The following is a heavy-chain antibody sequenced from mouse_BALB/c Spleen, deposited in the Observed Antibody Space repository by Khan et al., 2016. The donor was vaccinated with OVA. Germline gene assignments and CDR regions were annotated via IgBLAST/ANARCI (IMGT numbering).Heavy chain of an antibody. D-gene: IGHD3-1*01. CDR2: IYPGGDYT. V-gene: IGHV1-63*02. J-gene: IGHJ1*01. CDR1: GYTFTNYW. Sequence: QVQLQQSGGEVVRPGTSVKISCKASGYTFTNYWLGWVQQRPGHGLEWIGDIYPGGDYTNYNEKFKGKATLTVDTSSSTANVQLSSLTSEDSAVYVCARWATWYFDVWGAGTTVTVSS. CDR3: ARWATWYFDV.